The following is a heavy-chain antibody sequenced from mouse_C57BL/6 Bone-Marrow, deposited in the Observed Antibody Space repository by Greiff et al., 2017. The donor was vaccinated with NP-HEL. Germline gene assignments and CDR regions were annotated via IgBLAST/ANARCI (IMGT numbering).Heavy chain of an antibody. V-gene: IGHV1-55*01. D-gene: IGHD2-4*01. CDR1: GYTFTSYW. J-gene: IGHJ4*01. Sequence: VQLQQPGAELVKPGASVKMSCKASGYTFTSYWITWVKQRPGQGLEWIGDIYPGSGSTNYNEKFKSKATLTVDTSSSTAYMQLSSLTSEDSAVYYWASSPIYYDFYYAMDYWGQGTSVTVSS. CDR2: IYPGSGST. CDR3: ASSPIYYDFYYAMDY.